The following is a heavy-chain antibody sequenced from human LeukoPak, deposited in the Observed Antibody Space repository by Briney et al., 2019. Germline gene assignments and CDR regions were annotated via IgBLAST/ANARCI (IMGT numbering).Heavy chain of an antibody. CDR2: IYTSGST. CDR3: ARGGYYYDSSGPYYFDY. Sequence: PSETLSLTCTVSGGSISSYYWSWIRQPAGKGLEWIGRIYTSGSTNYNPSLKSRVTMSVDTSKNRFSLKLSSVTAADTAVYYCARGGYYYDSSGPYYFDYWGQGTLVTVSS. D-gene: IGHD3-22*01. V-gene: IGHV4-4*07. J-gene: IGHJ4*02. CDR1: GGSISSYY.